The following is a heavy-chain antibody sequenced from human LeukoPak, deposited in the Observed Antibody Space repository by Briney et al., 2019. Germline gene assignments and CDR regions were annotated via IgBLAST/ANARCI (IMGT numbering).Heavy chain of an antibody. J-gene: IGHJ6*03. CDR1: GGSFSGYY. Sequence: SETLSLTCAVYGGSFSGYYWSWIRQPPGKGLEWIGEINHSGSTNYNPSLKSRVTMSVDTSKNQFSLKLSSVIAADTAVYYCARDRSGQELVPPYYYYYYMDVWGKGTTVTVSS. D-gene: IGHD6-6*01. V-gene: IGHV4-34*01. CDR2: INHSGST. CDR3: ARDRSGQELVPPYYYYYYMDV.